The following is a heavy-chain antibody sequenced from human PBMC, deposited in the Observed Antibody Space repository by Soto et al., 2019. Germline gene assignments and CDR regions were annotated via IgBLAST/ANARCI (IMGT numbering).Heavy chain of an antibody. J-gene: IGHJ4*02. CDR1: GFTFSSYS. CDR2: IGSSSSYI. V-gene: IGHV3-21*01. Sequence: EVQLVESGGGLVKPGGSLRLSCAASGFTFSSYSMNWVRQAPGKGLEWVSSIGSSSSYIYYEDSVKGRFAISRDDAKNSLYLQMNSLRAEDTAVYFCASRDCSGSSCYFDYWGQGTLVTVSS. CDR3: ASRDCSGSSCYFDY. D-gene: IGHD2-15*01.